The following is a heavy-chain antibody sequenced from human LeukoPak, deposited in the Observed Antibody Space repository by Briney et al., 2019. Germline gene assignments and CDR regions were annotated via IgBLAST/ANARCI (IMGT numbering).Heavy chain of an antibody. CDR3: ARNPSYYGMDV. V-gene: IGHV1-8*01. CDR2: MNPNSGNT. J-gene: IGHJ6*02. Sequence: ASVKVPCKASGYTFTSYDINWVRQATGQGLEWMGWMNPNSGNTGYAQKFQGRVTMTRNTSISTAHMELSSLRSEDTAVYYCARNPSYYGMDVWGQGTTVTVSS. CDR1: GYTFTSYD.